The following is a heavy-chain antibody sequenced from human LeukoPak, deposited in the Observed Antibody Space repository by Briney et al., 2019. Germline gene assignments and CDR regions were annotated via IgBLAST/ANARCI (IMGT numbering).Heavy chain of an antibody. CDR2: ISAYNGNT. V-gene: IGHV1-18*01. D-gene: IGHD3-22*01. CDR3: ARVSLYYYDSSGYYPFDY. Sequence: ASVKVSCKASGYTFTSYGISWVRQAPGQGLEWMGWISAYNGNTNYAQKLQGRVTMTTDTSTSTAYMELRSLRSDDTAVYYCARVSLYYYDSSGYYPFDYWGQGTLVTVSS. J-gene: IGHJ4*02. CDR1: GYTFTSYG.